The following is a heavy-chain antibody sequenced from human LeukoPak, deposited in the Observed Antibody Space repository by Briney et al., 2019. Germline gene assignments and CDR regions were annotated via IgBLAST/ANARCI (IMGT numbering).Heavy chain of an antibody. CDR1: GYTFTSYD. CDR3: ARDQRKRIAAAGTIDY. CDR2: INPSGGST. D-gene: IGHD6-13*01. V-gene: IGHV1-46*01. J-gene: IGHJ4*02. Sequence: ASVKVSCKASGYTFTSYDINWVRQAPGQGLEWMGIINPSGGSTSYAQKFQGRVTMTRDMSTSTVYMELSSLRSEDTAVYYCARDQRKRIAAAGTIDYWGQGTLVTVSS.